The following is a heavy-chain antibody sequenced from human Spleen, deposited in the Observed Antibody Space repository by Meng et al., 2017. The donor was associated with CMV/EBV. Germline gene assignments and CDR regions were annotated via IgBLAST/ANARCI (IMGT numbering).Heavy chain of an antibody. CDR1: GGTFSSYA. Sequence: SVKVSCKASGGTFSSYAISWVRQAPGQGLEWMGGIIPIFGTANYAQRFQGRVTITTDESTSTAYMELSSLRSEDTAVYYCAGATYYDFWSAPGGMDVWGQGTLVTVSS. J-gene: IGHJ4*02. CDR3: AGATYYDFWSAPGGMDV. V-gene: IGHV1-69*05. CDR2: IIPIFGTA. D-gene: IGHD3-3*01.